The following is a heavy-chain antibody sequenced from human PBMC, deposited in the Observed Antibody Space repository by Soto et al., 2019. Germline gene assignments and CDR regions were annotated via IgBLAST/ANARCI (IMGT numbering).Heavy chain of an antibody. J-gene: IGHJ3*02. CDR1: GYTFTSYY. CDR2: INPSGGST. Sequence: ASVKVSCKASGYTFTSYYMHWVRQAPGQGLEWMGIINPSGGSTSYAQKFQGRVTMTRDTSTSTVYMELSSLRSEDTAVYYCASRFTVTTKGGVAFDIWGQGTMVTVSS. V-gene: IGHV1-46*01. CDR3: ASRFTVTTKGGVAFDI. D-gene: IGHD4-17*01.